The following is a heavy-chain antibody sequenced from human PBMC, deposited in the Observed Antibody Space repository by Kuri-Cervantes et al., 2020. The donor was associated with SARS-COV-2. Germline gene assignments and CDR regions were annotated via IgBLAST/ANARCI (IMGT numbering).Heavy chain of an antibody. D-gene: IGHD3-3*01. CDR2: ISGSGGST. Sequence: GESLKISCAASGFTVSSNEMSWVRQAPGKGLGWVSAISGSGGSTYYADSVKGRFTISRDNSKNTLYLQMNSLRAEDTAVYYCAKDYSVLRFLGGRGGFDYRGQGTQVTVSS. CDR1: GFTVSSNE. CDR3: AKDYSVLRFLGGRGGFDY. J-gene: IGHJ4*02. V-gene: IGHV3-23*01.